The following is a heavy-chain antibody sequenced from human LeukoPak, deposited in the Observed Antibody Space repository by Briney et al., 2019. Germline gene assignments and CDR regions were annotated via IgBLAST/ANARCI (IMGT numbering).Heavy chain of an antibody. V-gene: IGHV3-23*01. D-gene: IGHD3-22*01. CDR2: ISGSGGST. CDR3: AKDKITYYYDSSGSDAFDI. J-gene: IGHJ3*02. CDR1: GFTFSSYA. Sequence: GGSLRLSCAASGFTFSSYAMSWVRQAPGKGLEWVPAISGSGGSTYYADSVKGRFTISRDNSKNTLYLQMNSLRAEDTAVYYCAKDKITYYYDSSGSDAFDIWGQGTMVTVSS.